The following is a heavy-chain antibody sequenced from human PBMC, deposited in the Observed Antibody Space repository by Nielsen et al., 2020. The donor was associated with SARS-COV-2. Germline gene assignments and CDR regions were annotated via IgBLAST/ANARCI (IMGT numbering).Heavy chain of an antibody. CDR2: ISGSGGST. Sequence: GESLKISCAGSGFSFGSHWMSWVRQASGKGLEWVSAISGSGGSTYYADSVKGRFTISRDKSKNTLYVLMNSLRAEDTAIYYCAKMSPPGIAVGTAEYFQHWGQGTLVTVSS. CDR1: GFSFGSHW. CDR3: AKMSPPGIAVGTAEYFQH. J-gene: IGHJ1*01. D-gene: IGHD6-19*01. V-gene: IGHV3-23*01.